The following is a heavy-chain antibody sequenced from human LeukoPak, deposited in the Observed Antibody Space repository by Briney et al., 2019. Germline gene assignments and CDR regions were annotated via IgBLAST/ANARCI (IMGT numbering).Heavy chain of an antibody. D-gene: IGHD1-26*01. CDR1: GFTFTSYA. CDR3: ARHGVGARTDFTIGY. J-gene: IGHJ4*02. V-gene: IGHV4-39*01. Sequence: GSLRLSCAASGFTFTSYAMSWVRQAPGKGLEWIGTIYYSGNTYYNSSLRSRITMSADTSKNQFSLKLSSVTAADTAVYYCARHGVGARTDFTIGYWGQGTLVTVSS. CDR2: IYYSGNT.